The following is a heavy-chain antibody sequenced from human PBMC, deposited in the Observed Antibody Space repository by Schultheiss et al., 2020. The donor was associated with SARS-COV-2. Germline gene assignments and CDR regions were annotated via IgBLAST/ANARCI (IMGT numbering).Heavy chain of an antibody. V-gene: IGHV1-69*13. Sequence: SVKVSCKASGGTFSSYAISWVRQAPGQGLEWMGGIIPIFGTANYAQKFQGRVTITADESTSTAYMELSSLRSEDTAVYYCASTGRLGQWLVPRFDPWGQGTLVTVSS. D-gene: IGHD6-19*01. CDR1: GGTFSSYA. CDR3: ASTGRLGQWLVPRFDP. CDR2: IIPIFGTA. J-gene: IGHJ5*02.